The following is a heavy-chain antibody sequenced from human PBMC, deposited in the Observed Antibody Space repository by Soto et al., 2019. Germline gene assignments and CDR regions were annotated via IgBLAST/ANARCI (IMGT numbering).Heavy chain of an antibody. CDR1: GYTFTSYG. V-gene: IGHV1-18*01. D-gene: IGHD3-22*01. CDR3: AGVMYYYDSSGYYSREGSRARAPYYGMDV. CDR2: ISAYNGNT. Sequence: QVQLVQSGAEVKKPGASVKVSCKASGYTFTSYGISWVRQAPGQGLEWMGWISAYNGNTNYAQKLQGRVTMTTDTSTITAYMELRSLRSDDTAVYYCAGVMYYYDSSGYYSREGSRARAPYYGMDVWGQGTTVTVSS. J-gene: IGHJ6*02.